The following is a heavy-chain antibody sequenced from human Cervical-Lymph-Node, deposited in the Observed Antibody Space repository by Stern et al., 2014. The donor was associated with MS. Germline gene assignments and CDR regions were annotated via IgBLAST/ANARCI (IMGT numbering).Heavy chain of an antibody. V-gene: IGHV1-24*01. J-gene: IGHJ6*02. D-gene: IGHD3-3*01. CDR3: ATDRDDFRSGYSAPTKGYGLDV. CDR2: FDPEDGER. Sequence: VQLVESGAEVKKPGASVKVSCKVSGYTLTELSMHWVRQAPGKGLERMGGFDPEDGERIYAQKFQGRVTMTEDTSTDTAYMELSSLRSEDTAVYYCATDRDDFRSGYSAPTKGYGLDVWGQGTTVTVTS. CDR1: GYTLTELS.